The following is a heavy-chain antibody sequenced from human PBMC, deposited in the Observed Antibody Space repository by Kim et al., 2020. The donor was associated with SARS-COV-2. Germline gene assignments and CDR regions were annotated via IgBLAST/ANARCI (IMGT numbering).Heavy chain of an antibody. CDR1: GYTFTSYG. J-gene: IGHJ6*02. CDR2: ISAYNGNR. CDR3: ARDHPAPVSDLEWLLYLIPYGMDV. Sequence: ASVKVSCKASGYTFTSYGISWVRQAPGQGLEWMGWISAYNGNRNYAQKLQGRVTMTTDTSTSTAYMELRSLRSDDTAVYYCARDHPAPVSDLEWLLYLIPYGMDVWGQGTTVTVSS. V-gene: IGHV1-18*04. D-gene: IGHD3-3*01.